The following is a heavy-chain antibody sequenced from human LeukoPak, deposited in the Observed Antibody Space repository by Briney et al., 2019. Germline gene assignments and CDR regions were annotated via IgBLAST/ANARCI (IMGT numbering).Heavy chain of an antibody. Sequence: GESLKISCKGSGYSFTSYWIGWVRQMHGKGLEWMQIIYPGDSDTRYSPSFQGQVTISADKSISTAYLQWSSLKASDTAMYYCARHVTYYGSGNYSPYNWFDPWGQGTLVTVSS. V-gene: IGHV5-51*01. CDR2: IYPGDSDT. CDR1: GYSFTSYW. CDR3: ARHVTYYGSGNYSPYNWFDP. D-gene: IGHD3-10*01. J-gene: IGHJ5*02.